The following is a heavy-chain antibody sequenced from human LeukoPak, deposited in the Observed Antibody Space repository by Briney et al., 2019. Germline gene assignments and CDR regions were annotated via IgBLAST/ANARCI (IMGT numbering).Heavy chain of an antibody. CDR3: ARPGQTYYYYYMDV. V-gene: IGHV3-30*04. CDR2: ISYDGSNK. Sequence: GGSLRLSCAASGFTFSSYAMHWVRQAPGKGLEWVAVISYDGSNKYYADSVKGRFTISRDNSKNTLYLQMTSLRAEDTAVYYCARPGQTYYYYYMDVWGKGTTVTVSS. D-gene: IGHD3-10*01. CDR1: GFTFSSYA. J-gene: IGHJ6*03.